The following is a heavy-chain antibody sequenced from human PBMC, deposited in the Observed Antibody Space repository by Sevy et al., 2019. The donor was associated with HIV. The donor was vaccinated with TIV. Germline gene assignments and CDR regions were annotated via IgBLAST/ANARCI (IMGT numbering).Heavy chain of an antibody. Sequence: GGSLRLSCAASGFTFSSYWMSWVRQAPGKGLEWVANIKQDGSEKYYVDSVKGRFTISRDNAKNSLYLQMNSLRAEDTAVYYCAREGGTYYDFRSGYYYNWFDPWGQGTLVTVSS. D-gene: IGHD3-3*01. CDR1: GFTFSSYW. CDR2: IKQDGSEK. J-gene: IGHJ5*02. CDR3: AREGGTYYDFRSGYYYNWFDP. V-gene: IGHV3-7*03.